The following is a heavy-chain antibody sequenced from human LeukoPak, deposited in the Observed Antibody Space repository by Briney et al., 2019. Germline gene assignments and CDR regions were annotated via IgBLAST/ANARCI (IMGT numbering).Heavy chain of an antibody. D-gene: IGHD3-10*01. V-gene: IGHV3-21*01. CDR1: GFTFSSYS. Sequence: GGSLRLSCAASGFTFSSYSMNWVRQAPGKGLEWVSSISSSSSYIYYADSVKGRFTISRDNAKNSLYLQMNSLRAEDTAVYYCARVPGGGYMDVWGKGTTVTDSS. CDR3: ARVPGGGYMDV. CDR2: ISSSSSYI. J-gene: IGHJ6*03.